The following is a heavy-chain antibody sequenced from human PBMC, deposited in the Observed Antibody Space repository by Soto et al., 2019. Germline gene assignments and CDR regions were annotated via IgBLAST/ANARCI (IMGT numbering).Heavy chain of an antibody. J-gene: IGHJ5*02. CDR3: VRDGTKTLRDWFDP. Sequence: SETLSLTCTVSGASISGFYWSWIRKSAGKGLEWTGRIYATGTTDYNPSLKSRVMMSVDTSKKQFSLKLRSVTAADTAVYYCVRDGTKTLRDWFDPWGQGISVTVSS. V-gene: IGHV4-4*07. CDR2: IYATGTT. D-gene: IGHD1-1*01. CDR1: GASISGFY.